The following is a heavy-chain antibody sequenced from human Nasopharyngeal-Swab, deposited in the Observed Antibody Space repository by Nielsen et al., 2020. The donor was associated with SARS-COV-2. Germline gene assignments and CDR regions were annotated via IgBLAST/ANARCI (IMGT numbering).Heavy chain of an antibody. CDR1: GGTFSSYA. Sequence: SVKVSCKASGGTFSSYAISWVRQAPGQGLEWMGRIIPILGIANYAQKFQGSVTITADKSTSTAYMELSSLRSEDTAVYYCAGSWRAAAGYYYYYGMDIWGQGTTVTVSS. D-gene: IGHD6-13*01. V-gene: IGHV1-69*10. J-gene: IGHJ6*02. CDR3: AGSWRAAAGYYYYYGMDI. CDR2: IIPILGIA.